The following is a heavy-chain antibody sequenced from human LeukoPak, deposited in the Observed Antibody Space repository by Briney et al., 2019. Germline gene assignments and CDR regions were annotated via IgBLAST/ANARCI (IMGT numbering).Heavy chain of an antibody. Sequence: ASVKVSCKASGGTFNSYAISWVLQAPGQGLEWMGGIIPIFGTTNYARKFRGRVTLTADKSTRTAYMELSSLRSEDTAVYYCARDNDSSDPPHFDYWGQGTLVTVSS. CDR2: IIPIFGTT. CDR1: GGTFNSYA. V-gene: IGHV1-69*06. CDR3: ARDNDSSDPPHFDY. J-gene: IGHJ4*02. D-gene: IGHD3-16*01.